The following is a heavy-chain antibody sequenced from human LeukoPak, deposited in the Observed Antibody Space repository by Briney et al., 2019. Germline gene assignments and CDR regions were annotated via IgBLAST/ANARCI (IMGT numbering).Heavy chain of an antibody. CDR2: INHSGST. J-gene: IGHJ4*02. CDR3: TRGYRGLPYFEY. D-gene: IGHD1-26*01. Sequence: PLETLSLTCAVYGGSFSGYYWSWIRQPPGKGLEWIGEINHSGSTNYNPSLKSRVTISVDASKNQFSLKLSSVTAADTAVYYCTRGYRGLPYFEYWGQGILVTVSS. CDR1: GGSFSGYY. V-gene: IGHV4-34*01.